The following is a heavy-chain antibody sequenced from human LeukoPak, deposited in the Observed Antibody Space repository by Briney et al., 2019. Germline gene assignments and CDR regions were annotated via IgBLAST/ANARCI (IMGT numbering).Heavy chain of an antibody. CDR2: ISSSNSYT. V-gene: IGHV3-11*03. J-gene: IGHJ3*02. Sequence: GGSLRLSCAASGFTFSDYYITWIRQAPGKGLEWVSYISSSNSYTNYADSVKGRFTISRDNARNSLYLQVNSLRAEDTAVYYCARTMDGYIPEALDAFDIWGQGTMVTVSS. CDR3: ARTMDGYIPEALDAFDI. CDR1: GFTFSDYY. D-gene: IGHD5-24*01.